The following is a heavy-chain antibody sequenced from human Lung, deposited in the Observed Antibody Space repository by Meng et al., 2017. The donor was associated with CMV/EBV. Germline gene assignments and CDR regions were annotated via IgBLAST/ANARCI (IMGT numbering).Heavy chain of an antibody. CDR3: ARETKYYSFWSGYEDYYYYGMDV. Sequence: GGSLGLXCAASGFTVSSNYMSWVRQAPGKGLEWVSVIYSGGSTYYADSVKGRFTISRDSSKNTLYLQMNSLRAEDTAVYYCARETKYYSFWSGYEDYYYYGMDVWXQGTXVTVSS. V-gene: IGHV3-66*02. J-gene: IGHJ6*02. CDR1: GFTVSSNY. D-gene: IGHD3-3*01. CDR2: IYSGGST.